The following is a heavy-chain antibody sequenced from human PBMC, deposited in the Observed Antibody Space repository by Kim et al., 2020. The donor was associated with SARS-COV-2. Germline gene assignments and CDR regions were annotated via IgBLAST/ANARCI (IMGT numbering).Heavy chain of an antibody. Sequence: VKGRFTIARDNSKNTLYLQMNSLRAEDTAVYYCAKDGCSGGSCYSNGGDYWGQGTLVTVSS. CDR3: AKDGCSGGSCYSNGGDY. D-gene: IGHD2-15*01. V-gene: IGHV3-23*01. J-gene: IGHJ4*02.